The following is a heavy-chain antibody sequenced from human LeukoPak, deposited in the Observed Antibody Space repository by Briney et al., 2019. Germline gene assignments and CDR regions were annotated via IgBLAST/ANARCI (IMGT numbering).Heavy chain of an antibody. Sequence: PGGSLRLSCAASGFPFSTYVMSWVRQAPGKGLEWVSYISSDSRTIYYADSVKGRFTISRDNARNSLFLQMDSLRAEDTAVYYCARDRYGDYCHDSWGQGTLVTVSS. D-gene: IGHD4-17*01. V-gene: IGHV3-48*04. CDR2: ISSDSRTI. J-gene: IGHJ4*02. CDR1: GFPFSTYV. CDR3: ARDRYGDYCHDS.